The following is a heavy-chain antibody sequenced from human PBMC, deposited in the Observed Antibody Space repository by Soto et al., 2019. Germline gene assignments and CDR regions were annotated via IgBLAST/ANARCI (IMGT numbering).Heavy chain of an antibody. CDR3: ARSGYSSAWYTAFES. J-gene: IGHJ4*02. CDR1: GDSISGYY. V-gene: IGHV4-4*07. D-gene: IGHD6-19*01. CDR2: IYASGST. Sequence: PSETLSLTCTVSGDSISGYYWNWIRQPAGKGLEWIGRIYASGSTISNRSLRSRVALSVDTSKNQFSLNLNSVIAADTAMYYCARSGYSSAWYTAFESWSQGTLVTVSS.